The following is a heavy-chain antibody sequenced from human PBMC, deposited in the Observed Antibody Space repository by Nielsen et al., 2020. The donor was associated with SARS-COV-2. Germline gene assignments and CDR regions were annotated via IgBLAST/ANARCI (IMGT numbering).Heavy chain of an antibody. CDR2: IYYRSKWFY. CDR1: GDSVSSNNVA. V-gene: IGHV6-1*01. J-gene: IGHJ6*02. Sequence: SETLSLTCVISGDSVSSNNVAWSWIRQSPSRGLEWLGRIYYRSKWFYEYATSVRSRITIDPDTSKNHFSLHLNSVTSEDTAMYYCTRDPGYYHGMDVWGQGTTVTVSS. CDR3: TRDPGYYHGMDV.